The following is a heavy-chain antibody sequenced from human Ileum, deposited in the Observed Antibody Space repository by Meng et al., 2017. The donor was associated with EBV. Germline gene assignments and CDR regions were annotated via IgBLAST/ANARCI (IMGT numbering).Heavy chain of an antibody. CDR3: AYYTAGRGGVGS. Sequence: VHLQESGPGRVNPSETLSLSCSGSGASVSSGGYHWSWIRQPPGKGLEWIGCMYDSDSGKAKYNPSLNSRVIISLDTSKNHFVLKLTSVTAADTAVYYCAYYTAGRGGVGSWGQGTLVTVSS. D-gene: IGHD2-8*02. CDR2: MYDSDSGKA. V-gene: IGHV4-61*03. J-gene: IGHJ4*02. CDR1: GASVSSGGYH.